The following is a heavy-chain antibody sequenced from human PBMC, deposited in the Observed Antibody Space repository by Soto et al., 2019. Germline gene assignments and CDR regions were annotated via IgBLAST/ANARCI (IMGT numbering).Heavy chain of an antibody. J-gene: IGHJ6*02. Sequence: PGGSLRLSCAASGFTFSNAWMNWVRQAPGKGLEWVGRIKSKTDGGTTDYAAPVKGRFTISRDDSKNTLYLQMNSLKTEDTAVYYCTTVSRGPYPYCSGGSCYSRDYYYGMDVWGQGTTVTVSS. CDR3: TTVSRGPYPYCSGGSCYSRDYYYGMDV. D-gene: IGHD2-15*01. CDR1: GFTFSNAW. V-gene: IGHV3-15*07. CDR2: IKSKTDGGTT.